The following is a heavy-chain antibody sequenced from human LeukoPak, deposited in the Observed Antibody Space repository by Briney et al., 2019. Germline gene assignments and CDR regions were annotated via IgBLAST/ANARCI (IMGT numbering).Heavy chain of an antibody. CDR1: GASISSGSCY. CDR2: IYTSGST. D-gene: IGHD4-17*01. J-gene: IGHJ4*02. CDR3: ARQEDGFDY. Sequence: SETLSLTCTVSGASISSGSCYWSWIRQPAGKGLEWIGRIYTSGSTTYNPSLKSRVTISVDTSKNQFSLKLSSVAAADTAVYYCARQEDGFDYWGQGTLVTVSS. V-gene: IGHV4-61*02.